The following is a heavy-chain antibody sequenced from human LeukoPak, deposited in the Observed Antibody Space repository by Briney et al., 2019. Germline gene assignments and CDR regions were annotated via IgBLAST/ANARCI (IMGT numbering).Heavy chain of an antibody. J-gene: IGHJ4*02. CDR2: IIPIFGTA. CDR1: GGTFSSYA. V-gene: IGHV1-69*06. D-gene: IGHD3-10*01. Sequence: ASVKVSCKASGGTFSSYAISWVRQAPGQGLEWMGGIIPIFGTANYAQKFQGRVTITADTSTAYLELSSLRSDDTAVYYCAKVSHGASDWGQGTLVTVSS. CDR3: AKVSHGASD.